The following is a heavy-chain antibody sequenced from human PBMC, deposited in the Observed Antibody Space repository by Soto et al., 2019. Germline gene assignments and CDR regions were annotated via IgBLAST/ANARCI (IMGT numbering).Heavy chain of an antibody. CDR2: ISYDGSNT. J-gene: IGHJ6*02. D-gene: IGHD2-21*02. V-gene: IGHV3-30*18. CDR1: GFTFSTYA. CDR3: AKELAYCGGDCSPTYYYYYYGMDG. Sequence: PGGSLRLSCAASGFTFSTYAMHWVRQAPGKGLEWVALISYDGSNTYYADSVKGRLTISRDNSKSTLYLQMNSLRAEDTAVYYCAKELAYCGGDCSPTYYYYYYGMDGWGQGTTVTVSS.